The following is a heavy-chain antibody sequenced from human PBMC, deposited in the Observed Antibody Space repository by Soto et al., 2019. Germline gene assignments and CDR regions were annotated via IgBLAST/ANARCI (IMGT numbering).Heavy chain of an antibody. V-gene: IGHV3-23*01. CDR2: ISGSGGST. D-gene: IGHD2-8*01. Sequence: PLGGSLRLSCAASGFTFSSYAMSWVRQAPAKGLEWVSAISGSGGSTYYADSVKGRFTISRDNSKNTLYLQMNSLRAEDTAVYYCAKGFYCTNGVCSPNWFDPWGQGTLVTVSS. CDR3: AKGFYCTNGVCSPNWFDP. J-gene: IGHJ5*02. CDR1: GFTFSSYA.